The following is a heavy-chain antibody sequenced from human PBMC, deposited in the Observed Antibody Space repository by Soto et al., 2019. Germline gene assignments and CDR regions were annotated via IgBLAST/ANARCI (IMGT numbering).Heavy chain of an antibody. D-gene: IGHD3-10*01. Sequence: QVQLVESGGGLVKPGGSLRLSCAASGFTFSDYYMSWIRQAPGKGLEWVSYISSSSSYTNYADSVKGRFTISRDNAKNSLYLQMNSLRAVDTAVYYCARAQLPPRGVIFFINGMDVWGQGTTVTVSS. J-gene: IGHJ6*02. CDR3: ARAQLPPRGVIFFINGMDV. CDR1: GFTFSDYY. CDR2: ISSSSSYT. V-gene: IGHV3-11*06.